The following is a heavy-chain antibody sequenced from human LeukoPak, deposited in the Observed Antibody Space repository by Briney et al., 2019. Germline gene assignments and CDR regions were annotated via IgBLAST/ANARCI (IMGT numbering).Heavy chain of an antibody. D-gene: IGHD5-18*01. CDR2: IYYSGSTST. CDR1: GDSISSYF. V-gene: IGHV4-59*01. J-gene: IGHJ6*02. Sequence: SETLSLTCTVSGDSISSYFWSWIRQSPGKGLEWIGHIYYSGSTSTNYNPSLKSRVTISVDTSKKQFSLKLSSLTAADTAVYVCTRESNGGYSKGNAGGMDVWGQGTTVTVSS. CDR3: TRESNGGYSKGNAGGMDV.